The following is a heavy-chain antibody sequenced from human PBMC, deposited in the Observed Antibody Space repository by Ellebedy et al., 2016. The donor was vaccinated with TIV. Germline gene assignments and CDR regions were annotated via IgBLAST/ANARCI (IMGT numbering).Heavy chain of an antibody. CDR2: ISSDGKST. V-gene: IGHV3-74*01. J-gene: IGHJ4*02. CDR3: ASHGDLAQAPY. Sequence: GGSLRLXXAASGFTDSSYWMHWVRQAPGKGLVWVSRISSDGKSTTYADSVKGRFTVSRDNAKNTMYLQMNSLRAEVTAVYYCASHGDLAQAPYWGQGTLVTVSS. CDR1: GFTDSSYW. D-gene: IGHD4-17*01.